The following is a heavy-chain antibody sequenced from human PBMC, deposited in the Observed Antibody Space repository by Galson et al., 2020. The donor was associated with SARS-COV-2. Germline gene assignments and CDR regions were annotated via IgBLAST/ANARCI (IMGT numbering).Heavy chain of an antibody. D-gene: IGHD3-3*01. V-gene: IGHV1-2*02. J-gene: IGHJ3*02. Sequence: ASVKVSCKASGYTFSGYYIHWVRQAPGQGLEWMGRIDPKSADTNYAQKFQGRVAMTSDTSINTAYLELGRLRSDDTAVYYCATSGFWSGYYTEGVNDALNIWGQGTMVIVSS. CDR1: GYTFSGYY. CDR2: IDPKSADT. CDR3: ATSGFWSGYYTEGVNDALNI.